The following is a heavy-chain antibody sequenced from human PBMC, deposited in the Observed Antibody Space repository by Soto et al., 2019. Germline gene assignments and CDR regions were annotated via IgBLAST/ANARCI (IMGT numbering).Heavy chain of an antibody. CDR2: ISGRGGST. J-gene: IGHJ4*02. Sequence: EVQLLESGGGLVQPGGSLRLSCVASGHTFHSYAMSWVRQAPGKGLEWVSGISGRGGSTYYADSVRGRFTISRDDSKNTLYLQMNSLRAEDTAVYYCAKVSRGIGVVPPALNWGQGTLVTVSS. V-gene: IGHV3-23*01. CDR3: AKVSRGIGVVPPALN. CDR1: GHTFHSYA. D-gene: IGHD2-2*01.